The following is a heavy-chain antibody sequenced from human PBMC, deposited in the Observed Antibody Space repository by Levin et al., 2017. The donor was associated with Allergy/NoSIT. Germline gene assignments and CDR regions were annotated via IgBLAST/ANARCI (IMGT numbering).Heavy chain of an antibody. Sequence: PSETLSLTCTVSGGSISGFFWSWIRQPPGKGLQWIGHSHYSGRTTYNPSLKSRVTILVDTSKNQSSLKLTSVTPADTAVYYCARDVGNIAGPSWVDPLGQGARNIAGPTWFDPWGQGTLVTVS. CDR1: GGSISGFF. CDR2: SHYSGRT. CDR3: ARDVGNIAGPSWVDPLGQGARNIAGPTWFDP. V-gene: IGHV4-59*01. J-gene: IGHJ5*02. D-gene: IGHD1-14*01.